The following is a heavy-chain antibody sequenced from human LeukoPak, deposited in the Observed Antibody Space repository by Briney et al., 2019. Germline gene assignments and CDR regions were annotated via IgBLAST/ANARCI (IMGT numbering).Heavy chain of an antibody. CDR3: ARDLDCGGDCFSFDY. Sequence: GGSLRLSCAASGFTFSSYWMHWVRQAPGKGLVWVSRINSDGSSTSYADSVKGRFTISRDNAKNTLYLRMNSLRAEDTAVYYCARDLDCGGDCFSFDYWGQGTLVTVSS. V-gene: IGHV3-74*01. CDR1: GFTFSSYW. D-gene: IGHD2-21*02. J-gene: IGHJ4*02. CDR2: INSDGSST.